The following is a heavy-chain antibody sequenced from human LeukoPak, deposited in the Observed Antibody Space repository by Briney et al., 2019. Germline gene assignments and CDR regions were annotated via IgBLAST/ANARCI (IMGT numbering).Heavy chain of an antibody. Sequence: ASVKVSCKASGYTFTGYYMHWVRQAPGQGLGWMGWINPNSGGTNYAQKFQGRVTMTRDTSISTAYMELSRLRSDDTAVYYCARRPVRGATFDYWGQGTLVTVSS. D-gene: IGHD3-10*01. V-gene: IGHV1-2*02. CDR2: INPNSGGT. J-gene: IGHJ4*02. CDR3: ARRPVRGATFDY. CDR1: GYTFTGYY.